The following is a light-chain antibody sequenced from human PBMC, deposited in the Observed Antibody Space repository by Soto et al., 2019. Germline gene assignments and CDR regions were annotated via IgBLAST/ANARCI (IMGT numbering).Light chain of an antibody. CDR3: QHYNTWPPGT. V-gene: IGKV3-15*01. CDR2: GAS. Sequence: DIVMTQSPAALSVSPGERATLSCRASQSVGSSVAWYQQKPGQAPRFLMYGASTRAAGVPARFSGSGSGTGFSLTISSLQSEDFAVYYCQHYNTWPPGTFGQGTKLEIK. J-gene: IGKJ2*02. CDR1: QSVGSS.